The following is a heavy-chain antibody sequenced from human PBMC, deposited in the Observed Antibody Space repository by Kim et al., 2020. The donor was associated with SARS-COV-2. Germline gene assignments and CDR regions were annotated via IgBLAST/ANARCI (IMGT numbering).Heavy chain of an antibody. CDR1: GGSISSSSYY. Sequence: SETLSLTCTVSGGSISSSSYYWGWIRQPPGKGLEWIGSIYYSGRTYYNPSLKSRVTISVDTSKNQFSLKLSSVTAADTAVYYWARGTYDILTGYDNWGQGTLVTVSS. D-gene: IGHD3-9*01. CDR3: ARGTYDILTGYDN. V-gene: IGHV4-39*07. CDR2: IYYSGRT. J-gene: IGHJ4*02.